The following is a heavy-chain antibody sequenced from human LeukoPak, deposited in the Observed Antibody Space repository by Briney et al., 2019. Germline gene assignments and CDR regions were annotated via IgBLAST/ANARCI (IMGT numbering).Heavy chain of an antibody. CDR2: ISGSGGST. CDR3: AKDLWFGEYTYYFDY. CDR1: GFTFSSYA. Sequence: GGSLRLSCAASGFTFSSYAMSWVRQAPGKGLEWVSAISGSGGSTYYADSVKGRLTISRDNSKNTLYLQMNSLRAEDTAVYYCAKDLWFGEYTYYFDYWGQGTLVTVSS. J-gene: IGHJ4*02. D-gene: IGHD3-10*01. V-gene: IGHV3-23*01.